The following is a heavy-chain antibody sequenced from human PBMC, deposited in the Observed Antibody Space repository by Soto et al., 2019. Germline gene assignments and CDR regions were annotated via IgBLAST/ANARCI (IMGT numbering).Heavy chain of an antibody. D-gene: IGHD2-15*01. V-gene: IGHV3-21*06. Sequence: EVHLVESGGGLVKPGGSLRLSCAVSGFTFSSCTMNWVRQAPGKGLEWVSSISPSSGHIYYADSVKGRFTISRDNAKNSLFLQMNSLRGEDTAVYYCSGCSGGACHKNYGMVVWGQGTTVTVS. CDR1: GFTFSSCT. CDR3: SGCSGGACHKNYGMVV. CDR2: ISPSSGHI. J-gene: IGHJ6*02.